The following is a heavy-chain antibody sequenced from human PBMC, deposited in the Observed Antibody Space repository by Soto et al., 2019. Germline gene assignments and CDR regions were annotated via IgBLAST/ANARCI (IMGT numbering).Heavy chain of an antibody. CDR1: GFPFRSSF. V-gene: IGHV3-7*03. J-gene: IGHJ4*02. Sequence: GGTLSLSCVASGFPFRSSFMGWVRQAPGKGLEWVANINQDGSGTYYVDSVKGRFTISRDNAKNSLYLQMNSLRAEDTAVYYCARDLALAGNYWGQGALVTVSS. CDR2: INQDGSGT. CDR3: ARDLALAGNY. D-gene: IGHD6-19*01.